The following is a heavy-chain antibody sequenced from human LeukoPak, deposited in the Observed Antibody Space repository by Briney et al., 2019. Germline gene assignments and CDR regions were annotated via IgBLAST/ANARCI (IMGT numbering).Heavy chain of an antibody. V-gene: IGHV4-59*08. CDR3: ARQEAPLNWFDP. J-gene: IGHJ5*02. CDR1: GGSISSYY. Sequence: SETLSLTCTVSGGSISSYYWSWIRQPPGKGLEWIGYIYYSGSTNYNPSLKSRVTISVDTSKNQFSLKLSSVTAADTAVYYCARQEAPLNWFDPWGQGTLVTVSS. CDR2: IYYSGST.